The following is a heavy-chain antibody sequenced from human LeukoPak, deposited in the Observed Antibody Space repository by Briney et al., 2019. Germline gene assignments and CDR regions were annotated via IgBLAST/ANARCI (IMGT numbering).Heavy chain of an antibody. CDR1: GFTFSSYA. Sequence: PGGSLRLSCAASGFTFSSYAMSWVRQAPGKGLEWVSAISGSGGSTFYADSVKGRFTISRDNSKNTLYLQMNRLRAEDTAVYYCAKDWDERDCSSTSCFNDAFDIWGQGTMVTVSS. CDR2: ISGSGGST. D-gene: IGHD2-2*01. J-gene: IGHJ3*02. CDR3: AKDWDERDCSSTSCFNDAFDI. V-gene: IGHV3-23*01.